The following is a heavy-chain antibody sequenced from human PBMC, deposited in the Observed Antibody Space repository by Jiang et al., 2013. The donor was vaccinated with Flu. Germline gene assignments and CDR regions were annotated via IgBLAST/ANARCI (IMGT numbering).Heavy chain of an antibody. D-gene: IGHD5-12*01. CDR3: VRDPPGRGYDSFDL. Sequence: NTNTGNPTYAQGFTGRFVFSLDTSVSTAYLQISSLKAEDTAVYYCVRDPPGRGYDSFDLWGRGTLVTVSS. J-gene: IGHJ2*01. CDR2: NTNTGNP. V-gene: IGHV7-4-1*02.